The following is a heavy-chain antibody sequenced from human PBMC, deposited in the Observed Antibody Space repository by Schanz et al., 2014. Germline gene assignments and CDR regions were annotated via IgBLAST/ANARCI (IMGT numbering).Heavy chain of an antibody. Sequence: QVQLVESGGGLVKPGGSLRLSCAASGFTFSDYYMSWVRQAPGKGLEWVAVVCYDGSKKYYADSVKGRFTTSRDNSKNTMYLQMNSLRAEDTAVYYCVKDLQRELLRDDHYYGMDVWGQGTTVTVSS. V-gene: IGHV3-33*06. CDR1: GFTFSDYY. CDR2: VCYDGSKK. J-gene: IGHJ6*02. CDR3: VKDLQRELLRDDHYYGMDV. D-gene: IGHD1-26*01.